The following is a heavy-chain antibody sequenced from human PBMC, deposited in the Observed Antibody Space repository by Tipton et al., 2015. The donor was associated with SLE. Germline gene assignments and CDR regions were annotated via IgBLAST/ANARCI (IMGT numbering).Heavy chain of an antibody. D-gene: IGHD6-13*01. V-gene: IGHV4-34*01. CDR1: GGSFSGYY. CDR3: TRGADTYSSSWWYYYYYMDV. J-gene: IGHJ6*03. Sequence: LRLSCAVYGGSFSGYYWSWIRQPPRKGLEWIGEINHTGSINYNPSLKSRVTISVDTSKNQFSLKLSSVTAADTAVYYCTRGADTYSSSWWYYYYYMDVWGKGTTVTVSS. CDR2: INHTGSI.